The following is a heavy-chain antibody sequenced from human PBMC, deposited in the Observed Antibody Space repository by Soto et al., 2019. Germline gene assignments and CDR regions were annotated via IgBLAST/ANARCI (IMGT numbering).Heavy chain of an antibody. V-gene: IGHV3-23*01. CDR1: GVTFSNYA. J-gene: IGHJ4*02. Sequence: GGSLRLSCTVSGVTFSNYAMNWVRQAPGKGLEWVSSLSGSGGTTYYADSVKGRFIISRDNSKNTLYLLMNSLRAEDTALYYCAEQRADYGSGADTFYFDSWGQGALGTVSS. D-gene: IGHD3-10*01. CDR2: LSGSGGTT. CDR3: AEQRADYGSGADTFYFDS.